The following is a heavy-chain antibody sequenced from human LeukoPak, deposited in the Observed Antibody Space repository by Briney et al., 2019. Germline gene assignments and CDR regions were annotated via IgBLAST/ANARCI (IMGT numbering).Heavy chain of an antibody. CDR2: IYHSGRT. D-gene: IGHD3-22*01. CDR1: GYSISSGYY. Sequence: KPSETLSLTCTVSGYSISSGYYWGWIRQPPGKGLEWIGSIYHSGRTFYNPSPKSRVTISVDTSKNQFSLKLSSVTAADTAVYYCTRGSIAYYYMDVWGKGTTVTVSS. V-gene: IGHV4-38-2*02. CDR3: TRGSIAYYYMDV. J-gene: IGHJ6*03.